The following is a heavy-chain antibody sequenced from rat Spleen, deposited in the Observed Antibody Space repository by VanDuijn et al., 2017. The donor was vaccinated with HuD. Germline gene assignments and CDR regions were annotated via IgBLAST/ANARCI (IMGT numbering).Heavy chain of an antibody. D-gene: IGHD1-12*02. CDR2: KRYSGDT. J-gene: IGHJ1*01. Sequence: EVQLQESGPGLVKPSQSLSLTCSVTGHSITNGYRWNWIRKFPGNKMEWMGYKRYSGDTSYNPSLKSQISITRDTSKNQFFLQVNSVTNKDTATYYCAREDYYYDGTYYPYWYFDFWGPGTMVTVSS. CDR1: GHSITNGYR. V-gene: IGHV3-3*01. CDR3: AREDYYYDGTYYPYWYFDF.